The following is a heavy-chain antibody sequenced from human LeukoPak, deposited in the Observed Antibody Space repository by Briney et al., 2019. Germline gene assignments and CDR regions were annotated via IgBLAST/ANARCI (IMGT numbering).Heavy chain of an antibody. CDR3: ARGFDSSVYYYYGMDV. Sequence: GGSLRLSCAASGFTFSSYEMNWVRQAPGKGLEWVSYISSSGSTIYYADSVKGRFTISRDNAKNSLYLQMNNLRAEDTAVYYCARGFDSSVYYYYGMDVWGQGTTVTVSS. CDR1: GFTFSSYE. CDR2: ISSSGSTI. D-gene: IGHD3-22*01. V-gene: IGHV3-48*03. J-gene: IGHJ6*02.